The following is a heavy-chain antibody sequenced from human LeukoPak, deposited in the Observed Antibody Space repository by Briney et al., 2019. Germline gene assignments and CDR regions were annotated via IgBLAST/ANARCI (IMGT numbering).Heavy chain of an antibody. CDR2: IIPIFGTA. CDR1: GGTFSSYA. D-gene: IGHD3-10*01. J-gene: IGHJ5*02. Sequence: ASVKVSCKASGGTFSSYAISWVRQAPGQGLEWMGGIIPIFGTANYAQKFQGRVTITTDESTSTAYMELSSLRSEDTAVYYCARDLTIMVRGVITTNWFDPWGQGTLATVSS. V-gene: IGHV1-69*05. CDR3: ARDLTIMVRGVITTNWFDP.